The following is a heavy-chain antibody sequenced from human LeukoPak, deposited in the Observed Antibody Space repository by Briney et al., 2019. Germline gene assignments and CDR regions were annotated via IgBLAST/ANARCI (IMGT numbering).Heavy chain of an antibody. D-gene: IGHD3-10*01. CDR2: ISGSGGST. V-gene: IGHV3-23*01. J-gene: IGHJ6*02. Sequence: PGGSLRLSCAASGFTFSLYVTSWVRRAPGKGLEWVSAISGSGGSTYYADSVKGRFTISRDNSKNTLYLQMNSLRAEDTAVYYCAKVPYGSGSFYYYGMDVWGQGTTVTVSS. CDR1: GFTFSLYV. CDR3: AKVPYGSGSFYYYGMDV.